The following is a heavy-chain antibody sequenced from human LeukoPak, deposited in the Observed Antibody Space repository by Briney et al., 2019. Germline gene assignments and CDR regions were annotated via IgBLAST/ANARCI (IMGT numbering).Heavy chain of an antibody. V-gene: IGHV3-33*06. J-gene: IGHJ4*02. Sequence: PGGSLRLSCAASGFTFSSFGMHWVRQAPGKGLEWVAVIWYDGSNKYYADSVKGRFTISRDNSKNTLYLQMNSLRAEDTAVYYCAKDRYSSPRYYFDYWGQGTLVTVSS. CDR1: GFTFSSFG. CDR2: IWYDGSNK. CDR3: AKDRYSSPRYYFDY. D-gene: IGHD6-13*01.